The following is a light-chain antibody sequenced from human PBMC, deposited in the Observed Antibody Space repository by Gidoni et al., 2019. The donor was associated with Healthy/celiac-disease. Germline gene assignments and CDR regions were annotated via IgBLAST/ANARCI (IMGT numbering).Light chain of an antibody. Sequence: ELVLTQPPATLSLSPGERATPTCRASQIVSSYLAWYQQKPGQAPRLLTYDSSNRATGIPAWFSGSGSGTYFTPTISRLEPEVFVFYYCQHRSNWPYTFGQGTKLEIK. CDR2: DSS. V-gene: IGKV3-11*01. J-gene: IGKJ2*01. CDR1: QIVSSY. CDR3: QHRSNWPYT.